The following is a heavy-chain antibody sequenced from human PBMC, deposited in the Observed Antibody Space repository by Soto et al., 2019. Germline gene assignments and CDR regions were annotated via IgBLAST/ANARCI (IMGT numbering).Heavy chain of an antibody. CDR2: IKQDGSEK. CDR3: ARDGHVLLWFGEIDY. J-gene: IGHJ4*02. D-gene: IGHD3-10*01. CDR1: GFTFSSYW. Sequence: VQLVESGGGLVQPGGSLRLSCAASGFTFSSYWMSWVRQAPGKGLEWVANIKQDGSEKYYVDSVKGRFTISRDNAKNSLYLQRNSLRAEDTAVYYCARDGHVLLWFGEIDYWGQGTLVTVAS. V-gene: IGHV3-7*01.